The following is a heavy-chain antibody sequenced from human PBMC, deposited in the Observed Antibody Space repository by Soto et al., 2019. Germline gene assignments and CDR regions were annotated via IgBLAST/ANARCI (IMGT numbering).Heavy chain of an antibody. CDR2: ILVGGST. CDR3: AKATATGGGAFEI. V-gene: IGHV3-23*01. CDR1: GFICSSYD. J-gene: IGHJ3*02. Sequence: PGGSLRLSCAVSGFICSSYDMSWVRQAPGKGLAWVSTILVGGSTHYEDSVQGRFTISRGTSKNTVYLHMNSLTAGDTAVYYCAKATATGGGAFEIYGQGTMVTV. D-gene: IGHD2-8*02.